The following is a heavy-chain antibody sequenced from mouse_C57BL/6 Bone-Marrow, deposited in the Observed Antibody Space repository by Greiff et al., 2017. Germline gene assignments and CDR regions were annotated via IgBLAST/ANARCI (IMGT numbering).Heavy chain of an antibody. CDR1: GYTFTSYW. CDR2: IDPSDSYT. D-gene: IGHD1-1*01. V-gene: IGHV1-59*01. CDR3: ASEDYYGSSSHWYFDV. Sequence: QVQLQQPGAELVRPGTSVKLSCKASGYTFTSYWMHWVKQRPGQGLEWIGVIDPSDSYTNYNQKFKGKATLTVDTSSSTAYMQLSSLTSEDSAVYYCASEDYYGSSSHWYFDVWGTGTTVTVSS. J-gene: IGHJ1*03.